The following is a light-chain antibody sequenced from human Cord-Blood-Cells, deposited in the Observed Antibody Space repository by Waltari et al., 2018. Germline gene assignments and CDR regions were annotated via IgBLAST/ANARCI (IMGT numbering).Light chain of an antibody. V-gene: IGLV2-14*01. CDR1: SSDVGGYNY. CDR2: EVS. Sequence: QSALTQPASVSGSPGQSITISCTGTSSDVGGYNYVSWYQQHPGKAPQLMIYEVSNRPSGVSNPFSCSKSGNTASLTISGLQAEDGADYYCSSYTSSSTLFVFGTGTKVTVL. J-gene: IGLJ1*01. CDR3: SSYTSSSTLFV.